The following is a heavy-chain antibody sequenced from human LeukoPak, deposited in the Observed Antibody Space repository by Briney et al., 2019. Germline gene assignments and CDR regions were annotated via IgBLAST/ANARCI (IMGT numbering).Heavy chain of an antibody. V-gene: IGHV4-38-2*02. CDR3: ARGNSWAY. CDR1: GYSISSGYY. J-gene: IGHJ4*02. CDR2: IYHSGST. Sequence: SETLSLTCTVSGYSISSGYYWGWIRQPPGKGLEWIGSIYHSGSTYYNPSLKSRVTISVDTSKNQFSLKLSSVTAADTAVYYCARGNSWAYWSQGTLVTVSS. D-gene: IGHD4-23*01.